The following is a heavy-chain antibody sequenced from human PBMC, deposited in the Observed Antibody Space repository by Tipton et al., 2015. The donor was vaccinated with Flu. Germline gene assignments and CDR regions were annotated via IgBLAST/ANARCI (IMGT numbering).Heavy chain of an antibody. CDR1: GGSISTTNYF. D-gene: IGHD3-22*01. CDR2: MYSSGST. Sequence: LRLSCTVSGGSISTTNYFWTWIRQPAGKGLEWIGRMYSSGSTIYNPSLKSRVTISVDTSKNQFSLKLSSVTAADTAVYYCARGMTYYYDSSGYLALDYWGQGTLVTVSS. CDR3: ARGMTYYYDSSGYLALDY. J-gene: IGHJ4*02. V-gene: IGHV4-61*02.